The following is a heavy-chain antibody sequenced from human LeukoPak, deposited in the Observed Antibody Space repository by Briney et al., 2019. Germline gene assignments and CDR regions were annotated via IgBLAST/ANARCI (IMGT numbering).Heavy chain of an antibody. Sequence: GGSLRLSCADSGFTFSSYSMNWVRQAPGKGVEWVSSISSSSSYIYYADSVKGRFTISRDNAKNSLYLQMNSLRAEDTAVYYCARDRSRSYEIDYWGQGTLVTVSS. J-gene: IGHJ4*02. CDR3: ARDRSRSYEIDY. V-gene: IGHV3-21*01. D-gene: IGHD1-26*01. CDR1: GFTFSSYS. CDR2: ISSSSSYI.